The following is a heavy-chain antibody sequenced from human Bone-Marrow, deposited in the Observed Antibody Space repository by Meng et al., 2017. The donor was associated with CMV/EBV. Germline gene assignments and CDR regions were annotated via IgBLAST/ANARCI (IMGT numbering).Heavy chain of an antibody. J-gene: IGHJ4*02. D-gene: IGHD3-3*01. CDR3: ARSGGGIFGVVIFDY. V-gene: IGHV4-61*01. CDR1: AGSATSGSSSGGSFY. Sequence: GSLRLSCPVTAGSATSGSSSGGSFYWSWIRQSPGKGLEWIGYVYHSGTTNYNPSLKSRVTISVDTFKNQFSLKLRSVTAADTAVYYCARSGGGIFGVVIFDYWGQGTLVTVSS. CDR2: VYHSGTT.